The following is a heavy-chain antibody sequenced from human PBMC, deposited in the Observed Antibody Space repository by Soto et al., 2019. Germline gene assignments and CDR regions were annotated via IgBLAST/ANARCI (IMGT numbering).Heavy chain of an antibody. CDR2: INGDNGNT. Sequence: VQLVQSGPEVKKPGASVKVSCKASGYRFSGYGMSWLRQAPGQGLEWMGWINGDNGNTKHAQKFRDRVTMTSDTSTNTASMELRSLKSDDTAVYFCARGSGGRYDYWGQGTLISVSS. D-gene: IGHD1-26*01. CDR1: GYRFSGYG. V-gene: IGHV1-18*01. CDR3: ARGSGGRYDY. J-gene: IGHJ4*02.